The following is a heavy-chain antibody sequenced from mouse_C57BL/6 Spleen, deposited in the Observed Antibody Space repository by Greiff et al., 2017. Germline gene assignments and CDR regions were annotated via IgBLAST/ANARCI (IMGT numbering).Heavy chain of an antibody. Sequence: VQLQQSGPELVKPGASVKMSCKASGYTFTDYNMHWVKQSHGKSLEWIGYINPNNGGTSYNQKFKGKATLTVNKSSSTAYMELRSLTSEDSAVYYCARGGYDGYLYYFDYWGQGTTLTVSS. CDR2: INPNNGGT. D-gene: IGHD2-3*01. CDR3: ARGGYDGYLYYFDY. J-gene: IGHJ2*01. CDR1: GYTFTDYN. V-gene: IGHV1-22*01.